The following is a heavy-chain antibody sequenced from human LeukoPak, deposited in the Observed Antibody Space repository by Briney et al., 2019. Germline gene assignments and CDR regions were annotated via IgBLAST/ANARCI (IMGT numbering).Heavy chain of an antibody. CDR3: AYSCSSTSCPLDY. Sequence: ASVKVSCKASGYSFTSYGISWVRQAPGQGLGWMGWISAYNGNTNYAQKLQGRVTMTTDTSTSTAYMELRSLRSDDTAVYYCAYSCSSTSCPLDYWGQGTLVTVSS. CDR1: GYSFTSYG. V-gene: IGHV1-18*01. CDR2: ISAYNGNT. J-gene: IGHJ4*02. D-gene: IGHD2-2*01.